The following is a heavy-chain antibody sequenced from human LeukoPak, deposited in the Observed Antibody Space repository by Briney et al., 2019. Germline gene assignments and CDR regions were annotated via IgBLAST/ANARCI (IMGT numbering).Heavy chain of an antibody. CDR1: GGTFSSYA. CDR3: ARVPVGSGSYHLYYGMDV. Sequence: ASVKVSCKASGGTFSSYAISWVRQAPGQGLEWMGGIIPIFGTANYAQKFQGRVTITADESTSTAYMELSSLRSEDTAVYYCARVPVGSGSYHLYYGMDVWGQGTTVTVSS. J-gene: IGHJ6*02. CDR2: IIPIFGTA. D-gene: IGHD3-10*01. V-gene: IGHV1-69*13.